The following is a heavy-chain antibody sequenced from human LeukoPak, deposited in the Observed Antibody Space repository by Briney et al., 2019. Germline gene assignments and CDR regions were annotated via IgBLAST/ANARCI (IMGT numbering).Heavy chain of an antibody. J-gene: IGHJ1*01. V-gene: IGHV3-7*01. CDR2: IITDGTDK. CDR1: GCPFSECW. CDR3: TRERDGYNYASAQFQH. Sequence: GGSLVLSCQGSGCPFSECWLGWVRQAPGRGREWVADIITDGTDKYYVDSVKGRFSISRDNAKNSVYLQMSGLRVEDTAVYYCTRERDGYNYASAQFQHWGQGTLVTVSS. D-gene: IGHD5-24*01.